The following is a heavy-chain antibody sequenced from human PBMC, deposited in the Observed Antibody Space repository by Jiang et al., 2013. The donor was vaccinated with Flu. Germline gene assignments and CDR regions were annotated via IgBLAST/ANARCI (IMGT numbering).Heavy chain of an antibody. Sequence: LLKPSETLSLTRTVSGGSISTSSYYWAWVRQPPGKGLELIGTIYYTGTTHYSPSLKSRVTISVDTSKNHFSLRLSSVTAADTAVYYCARPNTLTSIVGAFDVWGQGTMVTVSS. CDR3: ARPNTLTSIVGAFDV. CDR2: IYYTGTT. V-gene: IGHV4-39*02. D-gene: IGHD2-15*01. J-gene: IGHJ3*01. CDR1: GGSISTSSYY.